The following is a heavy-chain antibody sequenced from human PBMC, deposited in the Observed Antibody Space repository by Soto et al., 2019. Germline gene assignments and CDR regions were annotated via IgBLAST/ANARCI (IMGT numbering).Heavy chain of an antibody. CDR1: GDSVSSNTAS. D-gene: IGHD5-12*01. J-gene: IGHJ5*02. CDR2: TYFRSEWYN. Sequence: SKTLSLTCAISGDSVSSNTASWNWIRQSPSRGLEWLGRTYFRSEWYNDYAVSVKSRIIINPDTSNNQFSLQLNSVTPEDTAVYFCAKGDNLGPKTGYAFGPWGQGIMFTVSS. V-gene: IGHV6-1*01. CDR3: AKGDNLGPKTGYAFGP.